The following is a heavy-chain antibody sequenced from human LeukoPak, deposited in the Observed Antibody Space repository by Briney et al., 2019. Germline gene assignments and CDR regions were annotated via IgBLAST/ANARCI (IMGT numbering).Heavy chain of an antibody. V-gene: IGHV1-18*01. CDR2: ISAYNGYT. J-gene: IGHJ4*02. CDR3: ARASGGKYYFDY. CDR1: NYTFTNYG. Sequence: ASVKVSCKASNYTFTNYGISWVRQAPGQGLEWMGWISAYNGYTNYAQTLQGRVTMTTDTSTSTAYMELRSLRSDDTAVYYCARASGGKYYFDYWGQGTLVTVSS. D-gene: IGHD3-10*01.